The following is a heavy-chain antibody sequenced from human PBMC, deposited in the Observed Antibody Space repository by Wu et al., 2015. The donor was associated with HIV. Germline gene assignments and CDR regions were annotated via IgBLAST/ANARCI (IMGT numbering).Heavy chain of an antibody. CDR2: IIPIFGTA. Sequence: QVQLVQSGAEVKKPGSSVKVSCKASGGTFSSYAISWVRQAPGQGLEWMGRIIPIFGTANYAQKFQGRVTITADESTSTAYMELSSLRSEDTAVYYCARDSVAPWSTAMVLHYYGMDVWGQGTTVTVSS. D-gene: IGHD5-18*01. CDR1: GGTFSSYA. CDR3: ARDSVAPWSTAMVLHYYGMDV. V-gene: IGHV1-69*13. J-gene: IGHJ6*02.